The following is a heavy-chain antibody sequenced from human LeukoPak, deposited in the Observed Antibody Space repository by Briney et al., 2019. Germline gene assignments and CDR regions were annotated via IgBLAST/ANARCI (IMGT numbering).Heavy chain of an antibody. CDR2: ISNDGGTT. V-gene: IGHV3-64D*06. CDR1: GFTFSSYA. Sequence: GGSLRLSCSASGFTFSSYAIHWVRQAPGKGLEYVAAISNDGGTTYFVDSVRGRFTISRDNFRNTLSLQMSSLRPEDTAMYYCVKGVVIPAAPRGLDIWGQGTMVTVS. CDR3: VKGVVIPAAPRGLDI. J-gene: IGHJ3*02. D-gene: IGHD2-2*01.